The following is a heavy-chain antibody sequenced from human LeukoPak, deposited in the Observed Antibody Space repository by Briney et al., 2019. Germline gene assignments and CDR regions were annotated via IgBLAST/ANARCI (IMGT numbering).Heavy chain of an antibody. J-gene: IGHJ4*02. V-gene: IGHV4-38-2*02. CDR1: GYSISSGYY. CDR3: ARDREEAPDY. Sequence: SETLSLTCTVSGYSISSGYYWGWIRQPPGKGLEWIGSIYHSGSTYYNPSLKSRVTISVDTSKNQFSLKLSSVTAADTAVYYCARDREEAPDYWGQGTLVTVSS. CDR2: IYHSGST. D-gene: IGHD1-26*01.